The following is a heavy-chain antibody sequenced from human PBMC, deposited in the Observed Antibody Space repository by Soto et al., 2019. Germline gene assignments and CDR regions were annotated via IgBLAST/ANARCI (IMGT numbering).Heavy chain of an antibody. D-gene: IGHD5-12*01. CDR2: IYHGDSDT. V-gene: IGHV5-51*01. Sequence: SLKISCKDSGYRFVSYWIGWVRQMPGKGLERMGIIYHGDSDTRYSPSFQGQVTISADKSITTVYLQWSSLKASDTAMYYCARTDGYEIEYWGQGTLVTVSS. CDR1: GYRFVSYW. CDR3: ARTDGYEIEY. J-gene: IGHJ4*02.